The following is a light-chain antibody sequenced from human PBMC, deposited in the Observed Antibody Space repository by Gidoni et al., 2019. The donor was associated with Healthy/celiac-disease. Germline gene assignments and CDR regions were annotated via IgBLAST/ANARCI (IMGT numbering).Light chain of an antibody. CDR3: QQYDNLPPLT. Sequence: DIQMTQSPSSLSASVGDRVTITCKASQGISHYLNWYQHKPGTAPKLLFYDASNLETGVPSRFSGSGSGTDFTFTISSLQPEDIATYYCQQYDNLPPLTFXGXTKVEIK. J-gene: IGKJ4*01. CDR1: QGISHY. CDR2: DAS. V-gene: IGKV1-33*01.